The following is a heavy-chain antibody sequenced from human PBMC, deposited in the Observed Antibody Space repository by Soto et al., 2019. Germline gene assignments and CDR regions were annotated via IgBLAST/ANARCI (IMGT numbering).Heavy chain of an antibody. CDR2: IYYRGSS. CDR1: GGSISSGGYY. V-gene: IGHV4-31*03. Sequence: QVQLQESGPGLVKPSQTLSLTCTVSGGSISSGGYYWSWIRQHPGKGLEWIGYIYYRGSSYYNPSLESRVTISVDTSKNQFSLKLNSETAADTAVYYCARGGYYFYYGMDVWGQGTTVTVSS. CDR3: ARGGYYFYYGMDV. J-gene: IGHJ6*02.